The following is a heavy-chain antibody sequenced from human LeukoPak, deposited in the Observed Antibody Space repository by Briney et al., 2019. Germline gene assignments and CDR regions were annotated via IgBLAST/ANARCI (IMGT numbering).Heavy chain of an antibody. V-gene: IGHV4-34*01. J-gene: IGHJ3*02. Sequence: DPSATLSLTFAVYGGSFSGYYWSLIRQHPRKGPEWIGEINHRGTTNYNPSLKSRVTISVDASKNHFSLKLSSVSAADAAVYYCARGLPGTDAFDIWAQETMVTVSS. CDR2: INHRGTT. D-gene: IGHD1-1*01. CDR3: ARGLPGTDAFDI. CDR1: GGSFSGYY.